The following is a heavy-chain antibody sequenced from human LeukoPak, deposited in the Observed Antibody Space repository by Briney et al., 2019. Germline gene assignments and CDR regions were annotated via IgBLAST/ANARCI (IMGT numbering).Heavy chain of an antibody. CDR2: INSDGSST. CDR3: AILWFGELLNWFDP. J-gene: IGHJ5*02. V-gene: IGHV3-74*01. CDR1: GFTFSSYW. D-gene: IGHD3-10*01. Sequence: GGSLRLSCAASGFTFSSYWMHWVRQAPGKGLVWVSRINSDGSSTSYADSVKGRFTISRDNAKNTLYLQMNSLRAEDTAVYYCAILWFGELLNWFDPWGQGTLVTVSS.